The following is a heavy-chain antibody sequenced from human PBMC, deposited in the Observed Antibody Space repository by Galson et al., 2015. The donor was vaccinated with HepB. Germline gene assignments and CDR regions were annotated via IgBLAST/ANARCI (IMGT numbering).Heavy chain of an antibody. D-gene: IGHD3-22*01. Sequence: SVKVSCKASGGTFSSYAISWVRQAPGQGLEWMGGIIPIFGTANYAQKFQGRVTITADESTSTAYMELSSLRSEDTAVYYCARANYYDSSGYYGWFDPWGQGTLVTVSS. V-gene: IGHV1-69*13. CDR1: GGTFSSYA. CDR3: ARANYYDSSGYYGWFDP. J-gene: IGHJ5*02. CDR2: IIPIFGTA.